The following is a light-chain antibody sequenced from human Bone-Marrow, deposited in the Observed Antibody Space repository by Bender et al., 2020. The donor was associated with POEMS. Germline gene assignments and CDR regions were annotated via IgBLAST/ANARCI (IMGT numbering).Light chain of an antibody. CDR2: GKN. CDR3: NSRDSSGNLLV. V-gene: IGLV3-19*01. CDR1: SLRSYY. J-gene: IGLJ2*01. Sequence: SSELTQDPAVSVALGQTVRITCQGDSLRSYYASWYQQKPGQAPVLVIYGKNNRPSGIPDRFSDSSSGNTASLTITGAQAEDEADYYCNSRDSSGNLLVFGGGTKLTVL.